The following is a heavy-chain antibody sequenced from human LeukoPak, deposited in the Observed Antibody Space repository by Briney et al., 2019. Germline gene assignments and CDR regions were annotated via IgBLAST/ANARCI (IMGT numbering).Heavy chain of an antibody. J-gene: IGHJ4*02. CDR1: GFTFSSYA. D-gene: IGHD2-2*02. CDR3: AKVVEPATAIEDY. Sequence: GGSLRLSCAASGFTFSSYAVSWVRQAPGKGLEWVSAISGSGGSTYYADSVKGRFTISRDNSKNTLYLQMNSLRAEDTAVYYCAKVVEPATAIEDYWGQGTLVTVSS. V-gene: IGHV3-23*01. CDR2: ISGSGGST.